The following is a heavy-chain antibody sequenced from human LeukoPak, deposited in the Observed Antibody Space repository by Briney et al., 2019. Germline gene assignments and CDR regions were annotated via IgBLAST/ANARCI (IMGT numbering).Heavy chain of an antibody. J-gene: IGHJ4*02. CDR3: ARRRDRYGAHFDY. V-gene: IGHV4-59*08. CDR1: GGSISSYD. Sequence: QVQLQESGPGLVKPSETLSLACTVSGGSISSYDWSWIRQPPGKGLEWIGYIYYSGSTNYNPSLKSRVTISVDTSKNQFSLKLSSVTAADTAVYYCARRRDRYGAHFDYWGQGTLVTVSS. CDR2: IYYSGST. D-gene: IGHD5-18*01.